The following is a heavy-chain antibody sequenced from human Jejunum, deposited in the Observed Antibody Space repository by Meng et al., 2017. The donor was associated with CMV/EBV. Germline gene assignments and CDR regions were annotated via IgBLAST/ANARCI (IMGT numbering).Heavy chain of an antibody. D-gene: IGHD6-13*01. V-gene: IGHV1-18*01. CDR2: INPYNAKT. CDR3: AKGRVSYSSTAALAF. J-gene: IGHJ4*02. Sequence: SGYTFGSVGISWVRQAPGARLECVGWINPYNAKTDSAQSLKGRVTMTTATSTGVAYLELIGPTSDATAVYYCAKGRVSYSSTAALAFWGQGTLVTVSS. CDR1: GYTFGSVG.